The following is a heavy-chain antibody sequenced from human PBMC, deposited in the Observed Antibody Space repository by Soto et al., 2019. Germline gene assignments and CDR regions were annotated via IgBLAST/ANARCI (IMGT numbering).Heavy chain of an antibody. D-gene: IGHD1-26*01. CDR3: ARLDSGPYNFDY. V-gene: IGHV5-51*01. CDR2: IYPTDSDT. J-gene: IGHJ4*02. CDR1: GYSFTSYW. Sequence: ESLKISCQASGYSFTSYWIGWVRQLPGKGLEYMGIIYPTDSDTRYSPSFQGQVTMSADKSITTAYLQWSSLKASDTAIYYCARLDSGPYNFDYWGRGTLVTVSS.